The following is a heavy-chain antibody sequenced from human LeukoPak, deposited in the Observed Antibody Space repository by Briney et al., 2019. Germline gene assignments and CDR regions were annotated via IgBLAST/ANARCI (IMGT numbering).Heavy chain of an antibody. CDR3: ARGYCTNGVCYYFDY. Sequence: SVKVSCKASGGTFSSYAISWVRQAPGQGLEWMGRIIPIFGTANYAQEFQGRVTITADKSTSTAYMELSSLRSEDTAVYYCARGYCTNGVCYYFDYWGQGTLVTVSS. CDR2: IIPIFGTA. J-gene: IGHJ4*02. D-gene: IGHD2-8*01. CDR1: GGTFSSYA. V-gene: IGHV1-69*06.